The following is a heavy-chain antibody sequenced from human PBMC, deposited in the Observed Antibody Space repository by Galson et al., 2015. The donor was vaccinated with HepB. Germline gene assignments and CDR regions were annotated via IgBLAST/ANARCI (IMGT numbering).Heavy chain of an antibody. V-gene: IGHV1-18*04. CDR3: ARRYSTGWYSDKDYFDY. CDR1: GYTFTSYG. J-gene: IGHJ4*02. CDR2: ISAYNDKT. D-gene: IGHD6-19*01. Sequence: SVKVSCKASGYTFTSYGISWVRQAPGQGLEWMGWISAYNDKTTYAQKFQGRVTMTTDTPTSTAYMEVRSLRSGDTAVYYCARRYSTGWYSDKDYFDYWGQGTLVTVSS.